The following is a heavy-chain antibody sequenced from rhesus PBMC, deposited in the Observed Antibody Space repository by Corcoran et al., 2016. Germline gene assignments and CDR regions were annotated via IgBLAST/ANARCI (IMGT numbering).Heavy chain of an antibody. CDR1: GYSISSGYG. Sequence: QLQLQESGPGLVKPSETLSLTCAVSGYSISSGYGWSWIRQPPGKGLEWIVYISYSGSTGYTPSLKSRVTISRDTSKNQFSLKLSSVPAADTAVYYCARARGIAAEGDAFDFWGQGLRVTVSS. CDR2: ISYSGST. V-gene: IGHV4-122*02. D-gene: IGHD6-25*01. J-gene: IGHJ3*01. CDR3: ARARGIAAEGDAFDF.